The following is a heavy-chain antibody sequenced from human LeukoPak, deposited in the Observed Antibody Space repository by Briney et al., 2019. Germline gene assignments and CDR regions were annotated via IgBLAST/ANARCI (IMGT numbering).Heavy chain of an antibody. CDR2: IGTAGDT. CDR1: GFTFSSYD. D-gene: IGHD3-16*01. CDR3: ARGTRLGVVDC. Sequence: GRSLRLSCAASGFTFSSYDMHWVRQATGKGLEWVSAIGTAGDTYYPGSAKARFTISRENAKHSVCLQMNSLRAGDTAVYYCARGTRLGVVDCWGQGTLVTVAS. V-gene: IGHV3-13*01. J-gene: IGHJ4*02.